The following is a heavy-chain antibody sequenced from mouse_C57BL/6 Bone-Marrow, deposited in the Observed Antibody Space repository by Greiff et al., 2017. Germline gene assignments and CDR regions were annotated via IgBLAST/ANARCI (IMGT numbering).Heavy chain of an antibody. CDR1: GYTFTSYG. J-gene: IGHJ3*01. V-gene: IGHV1-81*01. Sequence: VQLVESGAELARPGASVKLSCKASGYTFTSYGISWVKQRTGQGLEWIGEIYPRSGNTYYNEKFKGKATLTADKSSSTAYMELRSLTSEDSAVYFCARGSHYGSSAWFAYWGQGTLVTVSA. CDR3: ARGSHYGSSAWFAY. CDR2: IYPRSGNT. D-gene: IGHD1-1*01.